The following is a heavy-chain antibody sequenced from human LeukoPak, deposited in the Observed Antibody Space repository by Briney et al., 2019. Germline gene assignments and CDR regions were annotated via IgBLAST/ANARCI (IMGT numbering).Heavy chain of an antibody. Sequence: SETLSLTCTVSGGSSTNYYWNWIRQPPGKELEWIGYVDYSGGTSYNPSLKSRVTISVDTSKSQFSLRLTSVTAADTAVYYCARRGSAGSTWYHFDYWGKGTLVTVSS. CDR3: ARRGSAGSTWYHFDY. D-gene: IGHD6-13*01. CDR1: GGSSTNYY. CDR2: VDYSGGT. J-gene: IGHJ4*02. V-gene: IGHV4-59*12.